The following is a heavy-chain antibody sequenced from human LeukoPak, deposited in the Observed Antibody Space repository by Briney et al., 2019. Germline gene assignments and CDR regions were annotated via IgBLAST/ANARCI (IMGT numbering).Heavy chain of an antibody. D-gene: IGHD3-22*01. CDR3: ARDCYDSSGYNDY. V-gene: IGHV4-39*07. CDR1: GGSISSSSYY. J-gene: IGHJ4*02. Sequence: SETLSLTCTVSGGSISSSSYYWGWIRQPPGKGLEWIGSIYYSGSTYYNPSLKSRVTISVDTSKNQFSLKLSSVTAADTAVYYCARDCYDSSGYNDYWGEGTLVSASS. CDR2: IYYSGST.